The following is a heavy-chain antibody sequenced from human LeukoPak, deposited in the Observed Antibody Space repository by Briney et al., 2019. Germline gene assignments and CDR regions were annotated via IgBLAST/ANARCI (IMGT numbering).Heavy chain of an antibody. J-gene: IGHJ4*02. D-gene: IGHD6-19*01. Sequence: PSETLSLTCAVYGGSLSGYYWSWIRQPPGKGLEWIGRIYTSGSTNYNPSLKSRVTMSVDTSKNQFSLKLGSVTAADTVVYYCASEAVAGPFDYWGQGTLVTVSS. CDR1: GGSLSGYY. V-gene: IGHV4-59*10. CDR3: ASEAVAGPFDY. CDR2: IYTSGST.